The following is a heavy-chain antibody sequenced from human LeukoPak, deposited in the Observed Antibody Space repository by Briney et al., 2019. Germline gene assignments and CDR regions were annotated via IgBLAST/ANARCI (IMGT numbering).Heavy chain of an antibody. CDR3: VRDYDSSGFLAH. D-gene: IGHD3-22*01. CDR1: GFTVSTNY. V-gene: IGHV3-66*01. J-gene: IGHJ4*02. Sequence: GGSLRLSCAASGFTVSTNYMTWVRQAPGKGLEWVSILYSGGGTYYADSVKGRFTISRDNSRNTLYLQMNSLRAEDTAVYYCVRDYDSSGFLAHWGQGTLVTVSS. CDR2: LYSGGGT.